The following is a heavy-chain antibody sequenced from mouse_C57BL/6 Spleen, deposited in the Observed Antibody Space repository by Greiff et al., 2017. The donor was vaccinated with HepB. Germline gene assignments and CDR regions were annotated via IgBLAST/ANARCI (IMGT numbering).Heavy chain of an antibody. J-gene: IGHJ2*01. V-gene: IGHV1-55*01. Sequence: QVQLQQPGAELVKPGASVKMSCKASGYTFTSYWITWVKQRPGQGLEWIGDIYPGSGSTNYNEKFKSKATRTVDTSSSTAYMQLSSLTSEDSAVYYCARAPYYGSSYGYFDYWGQGTTLTVSS. CDR1: GYTFTSYW. CDR2: IYPGSGST. D-gene: IGHD1-1*01. CDR3: ARAPYYGSSYGYFDY.